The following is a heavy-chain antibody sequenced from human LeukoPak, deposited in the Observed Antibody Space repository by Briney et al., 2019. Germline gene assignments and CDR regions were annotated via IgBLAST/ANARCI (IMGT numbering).Heavy chain of an antibody. J-gene: IGHJ4*02. V-gene: IGHV3-9*01. CDR2: ISWNSGSI. CDR1: GFTFDDYA. CDR3: AQDREYSSSPGLDD. Sequence: SGGSLRPSCAAAGFTFDDYAMHGGRQAPGKGVEGVSGISWNSGSIGYADPVKGRFTISRHNAQNSLYLQMNSLRAEDTALYYCAQDREYSSSPGLDDWGQGTLVTVSS. D-gene: IGHD6-6*01.